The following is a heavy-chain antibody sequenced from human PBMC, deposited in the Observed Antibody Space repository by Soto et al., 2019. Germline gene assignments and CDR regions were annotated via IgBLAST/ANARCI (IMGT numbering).Heavy chain of an antibody. J-gene: IGHJ6*02. Sequence: ASVKVSCKASGYTFTGYYMHWVRQAPGQGLEWMGWINPNRGGTNYAQKFQGRVTMTRDTSISTGYMERSRLRSDDTAAYYCARSELRFLEWLLAINYYYGMDVWGQGTTVTVSS. CDR1: GYTFTGYY. D-gene: IGHD3-3*01. CDR3: ARSELRFLEWLLAINYYYGMDV. CDR2: INPNRGGT. V-gene: IGHV1-2*02.